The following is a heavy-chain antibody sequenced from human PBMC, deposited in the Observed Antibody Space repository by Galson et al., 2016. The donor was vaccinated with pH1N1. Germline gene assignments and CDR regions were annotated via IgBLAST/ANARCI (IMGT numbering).Heavy chain of an antibody. CDR1: GYSFTNYW. CDR2: IYPSDSDT. D-gene: IGHD3-22*01. Sequence: QSGAEVKKPGESLKISCKGSGYSFTNYWIAWVRQMPGKGLEWMGIIYPSDSDTRYSPSFQGQVTISADTSINTAYLQWSSLQASDTAVFYCAGQDTSGFGFYHYGMDVWGQGTAVTVSS. J-gene: IGHJ6*02. V-gene: IGHV5-51*01. CDR3: AGQDTSGFGFYHYGMDV.